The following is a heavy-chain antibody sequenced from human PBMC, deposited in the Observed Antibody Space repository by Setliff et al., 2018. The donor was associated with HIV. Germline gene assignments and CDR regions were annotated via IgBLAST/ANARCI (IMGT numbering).Heavy chain of an antibody. Sequence: ASVKVSCKASGYTFTNFGITWVRQVPGQGLEWMGWVNTNNDKTNYAQKFQGRVTMTRDTSMRTVYMELRSLTSDDTAVYYCARRCYFDYWGQGTPVTVSS. CDR1: GYTFTNFG. J-gene: IGHJ4*02. V-gene: IGHV1-18*01. CDR2: VNTNNDKT. CDR3: ARRCYFDY.